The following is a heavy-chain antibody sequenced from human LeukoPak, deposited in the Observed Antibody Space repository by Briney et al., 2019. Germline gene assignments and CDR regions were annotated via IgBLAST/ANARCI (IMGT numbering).Heavy chain of an antibody. V-gene: IGHV4-34*01. CDR1: GGSFSTYY. CDR3: ARGPRRGTMVRGVIM. D-gene: IGHD3-10*01. J-gene: IGHJ4*02. Sequence: SETLSLTCAVYGGSFSTYYWGWIRQPPGKGPEWIGEINHSGSTNYNPSLKSRVTISVDTSKNQFSLKLSSVTAADTAVYYCARGPRRGTMVRGVIMWGQGTLVTVSS. CDR2: INHSGST.